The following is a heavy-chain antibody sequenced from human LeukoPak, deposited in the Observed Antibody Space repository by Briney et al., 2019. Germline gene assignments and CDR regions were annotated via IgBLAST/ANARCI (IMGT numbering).Heavy chain of an antibody. Sequence: PGGSLRLSCAASGITVSSNYMSWVRQAPGKGLEWVAATSSSDAGTYHADSVRGRFTISRDNSKNTLYLQMNSLRAEDAAVYFCAKAPVTSCRGAYCYPFDSWGQGTLVTVSS. D-gene: IGHD2-21*01. V-gene: IGHV3-23*01. J-gene: IGHJ4*02. CDR3: AKAPVTSCRGAYCYPFDS. CDR2: TSSSDAGT. CDR1: GITVSSNY.